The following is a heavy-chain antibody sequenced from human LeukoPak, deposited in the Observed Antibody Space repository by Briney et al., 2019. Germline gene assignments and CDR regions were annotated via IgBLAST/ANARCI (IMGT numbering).Heavy chain of an antibody. D-gene: IGHD7-27*01. CDR2: IYSGGRT. Sequence: AGGSLRLSCAASGFTVSSNYMSWVRQAPGKGLEWVSVIYSGGRTYYADSVKGRFTISNDKYKSTLYLQMNSLRAEDTAVYYCATGKLGSYYYYGMDVWGQGTTVTVSS. CDR3: ATGKLGSYYYYGMDV. CDR1: GFTVSSNY. J-gene: IGHJ6*02. V-gene: IGHV3-53*01.